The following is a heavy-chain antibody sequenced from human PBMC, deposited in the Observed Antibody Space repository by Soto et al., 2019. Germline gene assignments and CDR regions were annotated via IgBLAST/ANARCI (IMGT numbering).Heavy chain of an antibody. CDR2: IYYSGST. D-gene: IGHD4-17*01. CDR1: GGSISSSSYY. CDR3: ARQIPSPYGDYDLEYYSDY. J-gene: IGHJ4*02. Sequence: PSETLSLTCTVSGGSISSSSYYWGWIRQPPGKGLEWIGSIYYSGSTYYNPSLKSRVTISVDTSKNQFSLKLSSVTAADTAVYYCARQIPSPYGDYDLEYYSDYWGQGTLVTVPS. V-gene: IGHV4-39*01.